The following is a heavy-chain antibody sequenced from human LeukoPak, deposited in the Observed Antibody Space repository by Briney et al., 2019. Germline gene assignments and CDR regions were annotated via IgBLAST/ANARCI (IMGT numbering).Heavy chain of an antibody. CDR2: ISYDGSNK. D-gene: IGHD6-13*01. CDR1: GFTFSSYA. V-gene: IGHV3-30*04. CDR3: AKGPIAAAGTFDY. J-gene: IGHJ4*02. Sequence: GGSLRLSCAASGFTFSSYAMHWVRQAPGKGLEWVAVISYDGSNKYYADSVKGRFTISRDNAKNSLYLQMNSLRAEDTALYYCAKGPIAAAGTFDYWGQGTLVTVSS.